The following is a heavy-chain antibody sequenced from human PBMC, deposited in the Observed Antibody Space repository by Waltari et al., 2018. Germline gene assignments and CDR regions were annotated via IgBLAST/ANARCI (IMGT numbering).Heavy chain of an antibody. V-gene: IGHV4-59*01. Sequence: QVQLQESGPGLVKPSETLSLTCTVSGGSISSYYWSWIRQPPGKGLEWIGYICYSGSTNYNPSLKSRVTISVDTSKNQFSLKLSSVTAADTAVYYCARGVSNYGDQLDYFDYWGQGTLVTVSS. D-gene: IGHD4-17*01. CDR1: GGSISSYY. CDR3: ARGVSNYGDQLDYFDY. CDR2: ICYSGST. J-gene: IGHJ4*02.